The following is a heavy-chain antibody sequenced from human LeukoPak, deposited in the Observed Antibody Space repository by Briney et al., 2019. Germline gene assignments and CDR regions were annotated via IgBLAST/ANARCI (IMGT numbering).Heavy chain of an antibody. CDR1: GGSISSYY. V-gene: IGHV4-59*08. D-gene: IGHD3-10*01. J-gene: IGHJ4*02. Sequence: PSETLSLTCTVSGGSISSYYWSWIRQPPGKGLEWIGYIYYSGSTNYNPSLKSRVTISVDTSKNQSSLKLSSVTAADTAVYYCARLYYYGSGSYLFDYWGQGTLVTVSS. CDR2: IYYSGST. CDR3: ARLYYYGSGSYLFDY.